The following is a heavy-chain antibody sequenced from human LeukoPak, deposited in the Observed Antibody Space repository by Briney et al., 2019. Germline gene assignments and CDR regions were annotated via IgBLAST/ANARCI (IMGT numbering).Heavy chain of an antibody. CDR3: ARGFLSPKDQDLDP. Sequence: SETLSLTCTVSGGSISSGDYYWSWIRQPPGKGLEWIGYIYYSGSTYYNPSLKSRVTISVDTSKNQLCLKLISVTAADTAVYYCARGFLSPKDQDLDPWGQGTLVTVSS. V-gene: IGHV4-30-4*01. CDR2: IYYSGST. J-gene: IGHJ5*01. D-gene: IGHD2/OR15-2a*01. CDR1: GGSISSGDYY.